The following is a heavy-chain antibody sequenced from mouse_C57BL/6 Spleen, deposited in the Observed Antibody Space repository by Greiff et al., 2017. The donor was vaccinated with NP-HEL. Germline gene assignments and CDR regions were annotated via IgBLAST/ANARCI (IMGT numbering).Heavy chain of an antibody. CDR1: GYTFTDYY. CDR3: ARRGDYDYGAWFAY. CDR2: IYPGSGNT. D-gene: IGHD2-4*01. J-gene: IGHJ3*01. Sequence: VQLQQSGAELVRPGASVKLSCKASGYTFTDYYINWVKQRPGQGLEWIARIYPGSGNTYYNEKFKGKATLTAEKSSSTAYMQLSSLTSEDSAVYCCARRGDYDYGAWFAYWGQGTLVTVSA. V-gene: IGHV1-76*01.